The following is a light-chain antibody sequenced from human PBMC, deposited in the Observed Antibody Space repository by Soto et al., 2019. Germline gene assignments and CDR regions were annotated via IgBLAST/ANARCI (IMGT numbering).Light chain of an antibody. CDR3: FSYAGRDTLVV. J-gene: IGLJ2*01. CDR2: EAT. Sequence: QSVLTQPASVSGSPGQSITISCTGTSSDLGSYNLVSLYQHHPGKAPKLIIYEATTLPSGISSRFSGSKSGYTASLTISGLQSEAEAFYSCFSYAGRDTLVVSGGGTQLTVL. V-gene: IGLV2-23*01. CDR1: SSDLGSYNL.